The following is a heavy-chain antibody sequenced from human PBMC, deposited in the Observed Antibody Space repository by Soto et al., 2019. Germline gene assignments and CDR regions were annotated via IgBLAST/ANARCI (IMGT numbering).Heavy chain of an antibody. CDR3: ARGYYDFWSGYYISPYGMDV. V-gene: IGHV3-11*01. D-gene: IGHD3-3*01. J-gene: IGHJ6*02. CDR1: GFTFSDYY. Sequence: PGGFLRLSCAVSGFTFSDYYMSWIRQAPGKGLEWVSYISSRGSSIYYADSVKGRFTISRDNAKNSLYLQMNGLRAEDTAVYYCARGYYDFWSGYYISPYGMDVWAQGTTVTVSS. CDR2: ISSRGSSI.